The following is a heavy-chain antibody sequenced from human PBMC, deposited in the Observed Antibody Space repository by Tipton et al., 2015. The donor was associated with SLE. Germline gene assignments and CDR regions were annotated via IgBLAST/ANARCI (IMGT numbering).Heavy chain of an antibody. V-gene: IGHV3-21*03. J-gene: IGHJ5*02. CDR1: GFTVNSSA. D-gene: IGHD3-10*01. CDR2: ISSSSRYI. Sequence: LSLTCAASGFTVNSSAMYWVRQAPGKGLEWVPSISSSSRYIYHAESLKGRFTISRDNSKNTLYLQMNSLRVEDTAVYFCARDDYASGITWGQGTLVTVSS. CDR3: ARDDYASGIT.